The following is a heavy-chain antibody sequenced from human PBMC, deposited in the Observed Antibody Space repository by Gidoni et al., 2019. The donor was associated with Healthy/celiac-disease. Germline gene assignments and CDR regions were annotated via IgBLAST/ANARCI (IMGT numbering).Heavy chain of an antibody. CDR1: GFTFSSYG. D-gene: IGHD3-22*01. V-gene: IGHV3-33*01. CDR2: IWYDGSNK. CDR3: ARESYYYDSSGYHDAFDI. Sequence: QVQLVESGGGVVQPGRSLRLSCAASGFTFSSYGMHWVRQAPGKGLEWVAVIWYDGSNKYYADSVKGRFTISRDNSKNTLYLPMNSLRAEATAVYYCARESYYYDSSGYHDAFDIWGQGTMVTVSS. J-gene: IGHJ3*02.